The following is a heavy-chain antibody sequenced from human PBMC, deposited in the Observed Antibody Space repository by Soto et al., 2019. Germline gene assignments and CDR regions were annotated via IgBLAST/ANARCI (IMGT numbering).Heavy chain of an antibody. D-gene: IGHD6-6*01. J-gene: IGHJ6*02. V-gene: IGHV1-69*02. Sequence: SVKVSCKASGDTFNFYTINWVRQAPGLGLEWMGRFNPILSFSNSALKFQGRVTLTADKSTSTAYMVLSSLRSEDTAIYYCAAEIISRIAARPGGGYGMDVWGQGTTVTVSS. CDR3: AAEIISRIAARPGGGYGMDV. CDR2: FNPILSFS. CDR1: GDTFNFYT.